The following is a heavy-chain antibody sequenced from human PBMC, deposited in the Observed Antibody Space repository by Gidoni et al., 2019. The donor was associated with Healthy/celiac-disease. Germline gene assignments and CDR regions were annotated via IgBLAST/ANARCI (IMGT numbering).Heavy chain of an antibody. J-gene: IGHJ4*02. V-gene: IGHV4-34*01. CDR2: INHSGST. CDR1: GGSFSGYY. Sequence: QVQLQQWGAGLLKPSETLSLTCAVYGGSFSGYYWSWIRQPPGKGLEWIGEINHSGSTNYNPSLKSRVTISVDTSKNQFSLKLSSVTAADTAVYYCARIGGNDYDFWSGHQSDYWGQGTLVTVSS. D-gene: IGHD3-3*01. CDR3: ARIGGNDYDFWSGHQSDY.